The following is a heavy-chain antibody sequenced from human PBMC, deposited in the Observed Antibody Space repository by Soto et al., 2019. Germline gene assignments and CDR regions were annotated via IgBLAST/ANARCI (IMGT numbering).Heavy chain of an antibody. CDR1: GGSFSGYY. J-gene: IGHJ6*03. CDR2: INHSGST. V-gene: IGHV4-34*01. D-gene: IGHD3-10*01. Sequence: QVQLQQWGAGLLKPSETLSLTCAVYGGSFSGYYWSWIRQPPGKGLEWIGEINHSGSTNYNPSLKSRVTISVDTSKNQFSLKLSSVTAADTAVHYCARQGGSGTVHYYYYMDVWGKGTTVTVSS. CDR3: ARQGGSGTVHYYYYMDV.